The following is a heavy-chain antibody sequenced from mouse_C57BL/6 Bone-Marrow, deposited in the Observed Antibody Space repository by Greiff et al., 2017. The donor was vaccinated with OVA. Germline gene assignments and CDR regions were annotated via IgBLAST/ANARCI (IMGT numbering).Heavy chain of an antibody. CDR2: ISYDGSN. Sequence: DVHLVESGPGLVKPSQSLSLTCSVTGYSITSGYYWNWIRQFPGNKLEWMGYISYDGSNNYNPSLKNRISITRDTSKNQFFLKLNSVTTEDTATYYCARDSTTWGQGTTLTVSS. D-gene: IGHD1-1*01. CDR1: GYSITSGYY. CDR3: ARDSTT. J-gene: IGHJ2*01. V-gene: IGHV3-6*01.